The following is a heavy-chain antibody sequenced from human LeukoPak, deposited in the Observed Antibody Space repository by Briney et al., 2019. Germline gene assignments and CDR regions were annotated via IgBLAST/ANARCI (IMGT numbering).Heavy chain of an antibody. J-gene: IGHJ4*02. D-gene: IGHD1-26*01. CDR3: AYRTVGATPPEDY. Sequence: GGSLRLSCVASGFTFRLYAMNWVRQAPGKGLEWVSGIAGSGADTYYADSVKGRDTNYADSVKGRFTISRDDSINTLYLQMNGLRAEDTALYYCAYRTVGATPPEDYWGRGTLVTVSS. CDR1: GFTFRLYA. V-gene: IGHV3-23*01. CDR2: IAGSGADT.